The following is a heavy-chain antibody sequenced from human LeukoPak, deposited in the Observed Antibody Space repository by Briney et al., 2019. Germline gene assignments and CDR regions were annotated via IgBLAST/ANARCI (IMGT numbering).Heavy chain of an antibody. Sequence: GESLKISCKGSGYSFTSYWIGWVRQMPGKGLEWMGIIYPGDSDTRYSPSFQGQVTISADKSISTAYLQWSSLKASDTAMYYCARRAVAGTRVGNSWFDPWGQGTLVTVSS. CDR3: ARRAVAGTRVGNSWFDP. CDR2: IYPGDSDT. V-gene: IGHV5-51*01. J-gene: IGHJ5*02. CDR1: GYSFTSYW. D-gene: IGHD6-19*01.